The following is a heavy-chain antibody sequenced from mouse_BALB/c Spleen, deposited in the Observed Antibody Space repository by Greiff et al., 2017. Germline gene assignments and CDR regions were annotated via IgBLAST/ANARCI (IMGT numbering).Heavy chain of an antibody. CDR1: GFTFSSYA. V-gene: IGHV5-6-5*01. CDR2: ISSGGST. J-gene: IGHJ4*01. CDR3: ARRRDYAMDY. Sequence: EVQVVESGGGLVKPGGSLKLSCAASGFTFSSYAMSWVRQTPEKRLEWVASISSGGSTYYPDSVKGRFTISRDNARNILYLQMSSLRSEDTAMYYCARRRDYAMDYWGQGTSVTVSS.